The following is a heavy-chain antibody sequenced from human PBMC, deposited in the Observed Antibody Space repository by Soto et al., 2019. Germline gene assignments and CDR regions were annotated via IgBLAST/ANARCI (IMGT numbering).Heavy chain of an antibody. Sequence: QVPLVQSGAEVKKPGSSVKVSCKASGGTFSSYAISWVRQAPGQGLEWMGGIIPIFGTANYAQKFQGRVTITADESTSAAYMELSSLRSEDTAVYYCAGYERVAGTGWFDPWGQGTLVTVSS. CDR3: AGYERVAGTGWFDP. D-gene: IGHD6-19*01. J-gene: IGHJ5*02. CDR1: GGTFSSYA. CDR2: IIPIFGTA. V-gene: IGHV1-69*01.